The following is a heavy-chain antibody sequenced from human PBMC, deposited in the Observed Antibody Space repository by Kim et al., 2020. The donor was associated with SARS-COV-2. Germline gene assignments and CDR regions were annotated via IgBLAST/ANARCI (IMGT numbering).Heavy chain of an antibody. V-gene: IGHV3-21*01. CDR1: GFTFSSYS. J-gene: IGHJ4*01. CDR2: ISSSSSYI. Sequence: GGSLRLSCAASGFTFSSYSMNWVRQAPGKGLEWVSSISSSSSYIDYADSVKGRFTISRDNAKNSLYLQMNIRRAEDTAAYYCARPPGYCDSRGHHRDYWG. D-gene: IGHD3-22*01. CDR3: ARPPGYCDSRGHHRDY.